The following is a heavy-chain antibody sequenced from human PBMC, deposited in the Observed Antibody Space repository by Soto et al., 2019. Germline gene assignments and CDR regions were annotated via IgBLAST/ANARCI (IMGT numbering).Heavy chain of an antibody. V-gene: IGHV3-21*01. CDR1: GFTFSSYS. CDR3: ARDQPTVTSNFDY. D-gene: IGHD4-4*01. CDR2: ISSSSSYI. Sequence: GGSLRLSCAASGFTFSSYSMNWVRQAPGKGLEWVSSISSSSSYIYYADSVKGRFTISRDNAKNSLYLQMNSLRAEDTAVYYCARDQPTVTSNFDYWGQGTLVTVSS. J-gene: IGHJ4*02.